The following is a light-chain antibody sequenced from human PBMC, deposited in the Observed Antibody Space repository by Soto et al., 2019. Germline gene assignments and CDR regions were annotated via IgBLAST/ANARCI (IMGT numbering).Light chain of an antibody. J-gene: IGKJ1*01. CDR1: QGISTY. CDR3: QIYIGAPWT. Sequence: DIQMTQSPSSLSASVGDRVTITCRASQGISTYLVWYQQKPGTVPKLLIYAASTLQSGVPSRFSGSGSGTDFTLTISSLQPEDVATYYCQIYIGAPWTFGQGTKVEIK. V-gene: IGKV1-27*01. CDR2: AAS.